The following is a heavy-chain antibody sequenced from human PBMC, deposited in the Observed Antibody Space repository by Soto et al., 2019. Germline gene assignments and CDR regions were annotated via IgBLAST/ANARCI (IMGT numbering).Heavy chain of an antibody. CDR3: ARESCPGYNSGWYSFDY. V-gene: IGHV3-11*01. Sequence: PGGSLRLSCAASGFTFSDYYMSWVRQAPGKGLEWVSYFSNSGTIKYYADSVKGRFTISRDDAKNSLYLQMNSLRAEDTAVYYCARESCPGYNSGWYSFDYWGQGALVTVSS. CDR1: GFTFSDYY. CDR2: FSNSGTIK. D-gene: IGHD6-19*01. J-gene: IGHJ4*02.